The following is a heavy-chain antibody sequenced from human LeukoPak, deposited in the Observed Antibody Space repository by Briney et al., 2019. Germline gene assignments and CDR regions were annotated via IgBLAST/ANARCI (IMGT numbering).Heavy chain of an antibody. Sequence: PSETLSLTCTVSGGSISSSSYYWGWIRQPPGKGLEWIGSIYYSGSTYYNPSLKSRVTISVDTSKNQFSLKLSSVTAADTAVYYCARHYGLVKPANWFDPWGQGTLVTVSS. CDR1: GGSISSSSYY. D-gene: IGHD3/OR15-3a*01. CDR3: ARHYGLVKPANWFDP. V-gene: IGHV4-39*01. CDR2: IYYSGST. J-gene: IGHJ5*02.